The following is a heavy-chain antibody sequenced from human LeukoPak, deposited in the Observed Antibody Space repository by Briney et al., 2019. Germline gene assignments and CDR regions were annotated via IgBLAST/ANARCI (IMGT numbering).Heavy chain of an antibody. D-gene: IGHD5-12*01. Sequence: SETLSLTCAVSGGSFSGYYWSWVRQPPGKGLEWIGQINHSGSTNYNPSLKTRVTISVDPSKHQFSLKLSSVTAADTAVYYCARYYSGYDSDAFDIWGQGTMVTVSS. CDR2: INHSGST. CDR3: ARYYSGYDSDAFDI. V-gene: IGHV4-34*01. CDR1: GGSFSGYY. J-gene: IGHJ3*02.